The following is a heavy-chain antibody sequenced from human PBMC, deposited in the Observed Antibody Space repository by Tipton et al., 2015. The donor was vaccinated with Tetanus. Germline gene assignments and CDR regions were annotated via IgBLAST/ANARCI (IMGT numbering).Heavy chain of an antibody. J-gene: IGHJ4*02. CDR2: IYYSGST. CDR3: ARGYSSGWYPQTDY. D-gene: IGHD6-19*01. CDR1: GGSISSYY. V-gene: IGHV4-59*01. Sequence: TLSLTCTVSGGSISSYYWSWIRQPPGKGLEWIGYIYYSGSTNYNPSLKSRVTISVDTSKNQFSLKLSSVTAADTAVYYCARGYSSGWYPQTDYWGQGTLVPASS.